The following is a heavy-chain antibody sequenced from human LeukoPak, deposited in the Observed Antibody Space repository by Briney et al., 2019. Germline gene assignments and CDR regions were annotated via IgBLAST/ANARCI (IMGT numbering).Heavy chain of an antibody. V-gene: IGHV3-11*01. Sequence: GGSLRLSCAASGFTFSDYYMSWIRQAPGKGLEWVSYISSSGSTIYYADSMKGRFTISRDNAKNSLYLQMTSLRAEDTAVYYCARISVLPDPYYFDYWAQGTLVTVSS. CDR3: ARISVLPDPYYFDY. CDR2: ISSSGSTI. CDR1: GFTFSDYY. J-gene: IGHJ4*02. D-gene: IGHD3-9*01.